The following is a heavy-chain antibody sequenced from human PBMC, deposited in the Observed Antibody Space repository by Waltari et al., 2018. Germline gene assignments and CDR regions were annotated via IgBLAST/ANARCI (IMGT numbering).Heavy chain of an antibody. CDR2: INHSGST. CDR1: GGSFSGYY. D-gene: IGHD4-17*01. Sequence: QVQLQQLGAGLLKPSETLSLTCAVYGGSFSGYYWSWIRQPPGKGLEWIGEINHSGSTNYNPSLKSRVTISVDTSKNQFSLKLSSVTAADTAVYYCARGRLGRPFDYWGQGTLVTVSS. CDR3: ARGRLGRPFDY. V-gene: IGHV4-34*01. J-gene: IGHJ4*02.